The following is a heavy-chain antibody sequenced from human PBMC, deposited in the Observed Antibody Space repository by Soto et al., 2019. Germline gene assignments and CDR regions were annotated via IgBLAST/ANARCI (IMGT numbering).Heavy chain of an antibody. Sequence: SETLSLTCTVSGGSISSGGYYWSWIRQHPGKGLEWIGYIYYSGSTYYNPSLKSRVTISVDTSKNQFSLKLSSVTAADTAVYYCAGLDHYDISGIRGPDYWGQGTLVTVSS. CDR3: AGLDHYDISGIRGPDY. J-gene: IGHJ4*02. D-gene: IGHD3-22*01. CDR1: GGSISSGGYY. V-gene: IGHV4-31*03. CDR2: IYYSGST.